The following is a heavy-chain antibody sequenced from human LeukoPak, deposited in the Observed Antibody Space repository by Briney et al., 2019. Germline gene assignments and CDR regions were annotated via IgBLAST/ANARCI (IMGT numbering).Heavy chain of an antibody. CDR2: LIPSFGIP. CDR1: RDAFHSHT. CDR3: ARDFWGTMVRAASMDV. D-gene: IGHD3-10*01. J-gene: IGHJ6*02. Sequence: VQFSSHASRDAFHSHTINWVRPAPGQGLEWVGSLIPSFGIPSYAQKFKGRVTISADTSTTTAFMDLTSLRSEDTAVYYCARDFWGTMVRAASMDVWGQGTTVTVSS. V-gene: IGHV1-69*10.